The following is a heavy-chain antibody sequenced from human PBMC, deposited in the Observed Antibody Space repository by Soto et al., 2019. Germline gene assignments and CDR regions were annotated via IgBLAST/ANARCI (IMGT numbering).Heavy chain of an antibody. Sequence: QVQLVESGGALVKPCGSLRLSCAASGFSFRDYYMSWIRQAPGKGLEWISYISGSGNTIYYADSVKGRFIISRDNAKNSLFLQMNSLRADDTAVYYCARDRLPMVVVVMGWFDPWGQGTLVTVS. V-gene: IGHV3-11*01. J-gene: IGHJ5*02. CDR2: ISGSGNTI. CDR3: ARDRLPMVVVVMGWFDP. D-gene: IGHD3-22*01. CDR1: GFSFRDYY.